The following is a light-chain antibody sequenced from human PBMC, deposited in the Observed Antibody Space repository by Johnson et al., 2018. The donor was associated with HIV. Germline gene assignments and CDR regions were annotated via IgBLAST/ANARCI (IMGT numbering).Light chain of an antibody. CDR3: GVWDASLSPHYV. V-gene: IGLV1-51*02. Sequence: QSVLTQPPSVSAAPGQKVTISCSGSTSNIGKSYVSWYQQLPGTAPKLLIYEDYKRPSGIPDRFSGSKSGASATLGITGLQTGDEADYYCGVWDASLSPHYVFGTGTTVIVL. CDR1: TSNIGKSY. J-gene: IGLJ1*01. CDR2: EDY.